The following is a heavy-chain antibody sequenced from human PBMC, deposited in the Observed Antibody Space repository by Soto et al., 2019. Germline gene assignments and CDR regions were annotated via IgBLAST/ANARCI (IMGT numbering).Heavy chain of an antibody. CDR1: GGTFSSYA. Sequence: ASVKVSCKASGGTFSSYAISWVRQAPGQGLEWMGGIIPIFGTANYAQKFQGRVTITADKSTSTAYMELSSLRSEDTAVYYCARGEIAAQGYNWFDPWGQGTLVTVS. V-gene: IGHV1-69*06. J-gene: IGHJ5*02. D-gene: IGHD6-6*01. CDR3: ARGEIAAQGYNWFDP. CDR2: IIPIFGTA.